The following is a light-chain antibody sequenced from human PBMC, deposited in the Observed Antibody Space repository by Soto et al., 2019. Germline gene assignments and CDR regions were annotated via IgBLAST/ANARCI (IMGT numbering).Light chain of an antibody. CDR3: QQYDNLPLT. V-gene: IGKV1-33*01. Sequence: DIQMTRSPSSLSASVGDRVTITCQASQDISNYLNWYQQKPGKAPKLLIYDASNLETGVPSRFSGSGSGTDFTFTISSLQPEDISTYSCQQYDNLPLTFGGGTKVEIK. CDR1: QDISNY. J-gene: IGKJ4*01. CDR2: DAS.